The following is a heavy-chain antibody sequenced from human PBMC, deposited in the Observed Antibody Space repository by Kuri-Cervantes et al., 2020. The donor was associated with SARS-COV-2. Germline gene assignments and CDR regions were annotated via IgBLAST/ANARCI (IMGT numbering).Heavy chain of an antibody. V-gene: IGHV3-23*01. D-gene: IGHD3-22*01. Sequence: GESLKISCAASGFTFSSYAMSWVRQAPGKGLEWVSAISGIGGSTYYADSVKGRFTISRDNSKNTLYLQMNSLRAEDTAVYYCAKEETRFDSSGYWGQGTLVTVSS. CDR3: AKEETRFDSSGY. J-gene: IGHJ4*02. CDR2: ISGIGGST. CDR1: GFTFSSYA.